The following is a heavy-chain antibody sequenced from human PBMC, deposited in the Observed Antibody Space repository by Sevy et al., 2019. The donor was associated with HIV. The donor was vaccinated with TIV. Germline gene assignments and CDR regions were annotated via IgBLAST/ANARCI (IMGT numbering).Heavy chain of an antibody. CDR2: ISGSGGET. CDR3: AKDMILVVGEALDI. Sequence: GGSLRLSCAASELTVSNYAMSWVRQAPGKGLEWVSSISGSGGETFYADSVKGRFTISRDKSKNMLFLQMNSPRAEDTALYYCAKDMILVVGEALDIWGQGTMVTVSS. CDR1: ELTVSNYA. D-gene: IGHD3-22*01. J-gene: IGHJ3*02. V-gene: IGHV3-23*01.